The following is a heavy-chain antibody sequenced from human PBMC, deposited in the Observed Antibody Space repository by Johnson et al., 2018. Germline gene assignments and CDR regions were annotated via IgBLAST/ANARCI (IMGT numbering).Heavy chain of an antibody. CDR1: GFAFSTYW. D-gene: IGHD2-21*02. CDR2: IIGDGIKI. J-gene: IGHJ1*01. CDR3: AKGADPYGGGDCCFQY. Sequence: VQLVQSGGGLVRPGGSLRLSCAGSGFAFSTYWMHWVRQTPEEGLVWVSNIIGDGIKITYTDSVQGRFTIPRDNAKNTRYLQMNSLRVEDTAVYYCAKGADPYGGGDCCFQYWGQGTLVTVSS. V-gene: IGHV3-74*02.